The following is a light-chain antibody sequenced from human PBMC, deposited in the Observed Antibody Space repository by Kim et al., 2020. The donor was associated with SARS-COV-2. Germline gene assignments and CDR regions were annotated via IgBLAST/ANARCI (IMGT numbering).Light chain of an antibody. CDR2: AAS. CDR3: QQSYSTPLYS. J-gene: IGKJ2*03. CDR1: QSISSY. Sequence: ASVGDEVAMTCRASQSISSYLNWYRQKPGKAPKRLVYAASSLQSRVPSRFSDSGSGTDFTLTISSLQPEDFATYYCQQSYSTPLYSFGQGTKLEI. V-gene: IGKV1-39*01.